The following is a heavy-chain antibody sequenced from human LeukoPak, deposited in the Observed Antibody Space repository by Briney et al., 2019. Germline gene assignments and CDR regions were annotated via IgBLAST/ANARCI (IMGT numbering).Heavy chain of an antibody. Sequence: SETLSLTCTVSGGSISSYYWSWIRQPAGKGLEWIGRIYTSGSSNYNPSLKSRVAMSVDTSKNQFSLKLNSVTAADTAVYYCARELINFFDYWGQGTLVTVSS. CDR1: GGSISSYY. V-gene: IGHV4-4*07. CDR3: ARELINFFDY. J-gene: IGHJ4*02. CDR2: IYTSGSS.